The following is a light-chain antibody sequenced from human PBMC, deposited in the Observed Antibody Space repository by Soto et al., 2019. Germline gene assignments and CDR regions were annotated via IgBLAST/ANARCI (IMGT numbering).Light chain of an antibody. Sequence: QSVLTQPPSVSGAPGQRVTISCTESSSNIGAGYEVHWYQQLPGTAPKLLIYGNSNRPSGVPDRFSGSKSGTSASLAITGLQAEDEADYYCQSYDSSLSGWVLGGGTKLTVL. J-gene: IGLJ3*02. CDR2: GNS. CDR1: SSNIGAGYE. V-gene: IGLV1-40*01. CDR3: QSYDSSLSGWV.